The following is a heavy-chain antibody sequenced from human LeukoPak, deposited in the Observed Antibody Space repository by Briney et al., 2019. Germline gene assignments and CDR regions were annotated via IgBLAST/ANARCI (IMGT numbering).Heavy chain of an antibody. V-gene: IGHV3-30*03. CDR3: ARSLGGYGPFDY. D-gene: IGHD3-16*01. CDR2: ISYDGSNK. CDR1: GFTFSSYG. J-gene: IGHJ4*02. Sequence: PGRSLRLSCAASGFTFSSYGMHWVRQAPGKGLEWVAVISYDGSNKYYADSVKGRFTISRDNSKNTLYLQMNSLRAEDTAVYYCARSLGGYGPFDYWGQGTLVTVSS.